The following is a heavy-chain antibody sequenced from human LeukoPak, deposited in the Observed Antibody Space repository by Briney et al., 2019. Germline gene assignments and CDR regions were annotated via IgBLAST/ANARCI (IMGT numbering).Heavy chain of an antibody. J-gene: IGHJ4*02. CDR2: IQQNGSEN. V-gene: IGHV3-7*01. D-gene: IGHD5-12*01. CDR3: ARVGRGYDR. CDR1: GFTFSNYW. Sequence: GGSLRLSCAASGFTFSNYWMSWVRQAPGKGLERWANIQQNGSENSYMDSVKGRFTTSRDNDTNSLYLPMNSLRAEDTAVYYCARVGRGYDRWGQGTLVTVSS.